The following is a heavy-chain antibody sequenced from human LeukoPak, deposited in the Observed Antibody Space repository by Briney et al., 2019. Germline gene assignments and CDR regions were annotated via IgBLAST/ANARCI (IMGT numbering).Heavy chain of an antibody. V-gene: IGHV1-18*01. CDR2: ISAYNGNT. CDR1: GYTFTSYG. Sequence: ASVKVSCKASGYTFTSYGISWVRQAPGQGLEWMGWISAYNGNTNYAQKLQGRVTMTTDTSTSTAYMELRSLRSDDTAVYCCARDLVPAYYYDSSGSDAFDIWGQGTMVTVSS. D-gene: IGHD3-22*01. CDR3: ARDLVPAYYYDSSGSDAFDI. J-gene: IGHJ3*02.